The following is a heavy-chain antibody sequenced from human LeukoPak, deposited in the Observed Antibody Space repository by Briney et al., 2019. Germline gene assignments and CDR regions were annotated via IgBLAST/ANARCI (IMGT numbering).Heavy chain of an antibody. D-gene: IGHD4-11*01. J-gene: IGHJ4*02. CDR2: ISAYNGNT. Sequence: ASVKVSCKASGYTFTSYGISWVRQAPGQGLEWMGWISAYNGNTDYAQKLQGRVTMTTDTSTSTAYMELRSLRSDDTAVYYCARDLVTQYSYYLDYWGQGTLVTVSS. V-gene: IGHV1-18*01. CDR1: GYTFTSYG. CDR3: ARDLVTQYSYYLDY.